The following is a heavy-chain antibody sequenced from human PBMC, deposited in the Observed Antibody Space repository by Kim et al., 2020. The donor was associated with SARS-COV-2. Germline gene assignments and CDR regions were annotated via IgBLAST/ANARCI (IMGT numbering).Heavy chain of an antibody. CDR2: ISTSSTYI. J-gene: IGHJ6*02. CDR1: GFTFSTYS. CDR3: ARFEGYGMDV. Sequence: GGSLRLSCAASGFTFSTYSMNWVRQAPGKGLEWVSSISTSSTYIYYADSAKGRFTISRDNAKSSLFLQTNSLRAEDTGVYYCARFEGYGMDVWGQGTTVT. D-gene: IGHD3-9*01. V-gene: IGHV3-21*01.